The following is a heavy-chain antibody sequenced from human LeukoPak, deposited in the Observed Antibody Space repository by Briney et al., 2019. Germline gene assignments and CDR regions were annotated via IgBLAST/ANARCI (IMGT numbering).Heavy chain of an antibody. J-gene: IGHJ5*02. Sequence: GRSLRLSCAASGFTFSSYAMHWVRQAPGKGLEWVAVISYDGSNKYYADSVKGRFTISRDNSKNTLYLQMNSLRAEDTAVYYCARGAAAGTGPSWFDPWGQGTLVTVSS. CDR2: ISYDGSNK. CDR3: ARGAAAGTGPSWFDP. D-gene: IGHD6-13*01. V-gene: IGHV3-30*04. CDR1: GFTFSSYA.